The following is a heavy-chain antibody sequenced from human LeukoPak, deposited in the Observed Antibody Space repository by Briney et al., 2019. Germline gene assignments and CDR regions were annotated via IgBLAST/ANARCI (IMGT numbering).Heavy chain of an antibody. CDR1: GYTFTSYG. CDR2: ISAYNGNT. J-gene: IGHJ4*02. CDR3: ARSHRDYGSGSYYIVDY. Sequence: ASVKVSCKASGYTFTSYGISWVRQAPGQGLAWMGWISAYNGNTNYAQKLQGRVTMTTDTSTSTAYMELRSLRSDGTAVYYCARSHRDYGSGSYYIVDYWGQGTLVTVSS. V-gene: IGHV1-18*01. D-gene: IGHD3-10*01.